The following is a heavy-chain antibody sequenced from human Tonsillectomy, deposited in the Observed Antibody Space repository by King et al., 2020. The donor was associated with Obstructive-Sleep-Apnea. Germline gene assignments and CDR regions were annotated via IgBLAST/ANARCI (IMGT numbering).Heavy chain of an antibody. D-gene: IGHD2-2*03. CDR3: AKDGYCSSTSCYANGMDV. CDR1: GFTFSSYA. Sequence: VQLVESGGGLVQPGGSLRLSCAASGFTFSSYAMSWVRQAPGKGLEWVSVISGSGGSTYYADSVKGRFTISSDNSKNTLYLQMNSLRAEDTAVYYCAKDGYCSSTSCYANGMDVWGQGTTVTVSS. J-gene: IGHJ6*02. V-gene: IGHV3-23*04. CDR2: ISGSGGST.